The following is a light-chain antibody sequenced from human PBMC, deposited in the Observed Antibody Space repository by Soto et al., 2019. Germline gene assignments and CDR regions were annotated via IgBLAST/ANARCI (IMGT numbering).Light chain of an antibody. V-gene: IGLV1-40*01. CDR2: VNV. CDR3: QSYDSSLSAVV. Sequence: QPVLTQPPSVSGAPGQRVTIPCTGSSSNIGSRYDVHWYQQLPGAAPRLLIYVNVNRPSGVPDRFSGSKSGTSASLAITGLQAEDEADYYCQSYDSSLSAVVFGGGTKLTVL. J-gene: IGLJ2*01. CDR1: SSNIGSRYD.